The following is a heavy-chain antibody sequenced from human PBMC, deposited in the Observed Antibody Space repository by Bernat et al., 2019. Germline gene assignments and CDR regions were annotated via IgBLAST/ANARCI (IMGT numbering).Heavy chain of an antibody. CDR3: ARDLIAVRPGWFDP. D-gene: IGHD6-6*01. Sequence: QVQLVQSGAEVTKPGASVKVSCKASGYTFSKYAVQWVRQAPRQRLEWMGWIDAGNGRTRYSQKFQGRVTITRDTSASTAYMELSSLTSDDTAVYYCARDLIAVRPGWFDPWGQGTLVIVSS. CDR2: IDAGNGRT. J-gene: IGHJ5*02. V-gene: IGHV1-3*01. CDR1: GYTFSKYA.